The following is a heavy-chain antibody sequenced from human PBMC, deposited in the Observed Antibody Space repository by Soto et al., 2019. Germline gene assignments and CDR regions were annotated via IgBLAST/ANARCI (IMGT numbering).Heavy chain of an antibody. J-gene: IGHJ6*03. Sequence: ASVKVSCTASGYTFTSYDINWVRQATGQGLEWMGWMNPNSGNTGYAQKFQGRVTMTRNTSISTAYMELSSLRSEDTAVYYCARAGYGSGSYYYYYYMDVWGKGTTVTVSS. V-gene: IGHV1-8*01. D-gene: IGHD3-10*01. CDR2: MNPNSGNT. CDR3: ARAGYGSGSYYYYYYMDV. CDR1: GYTFTSYD.